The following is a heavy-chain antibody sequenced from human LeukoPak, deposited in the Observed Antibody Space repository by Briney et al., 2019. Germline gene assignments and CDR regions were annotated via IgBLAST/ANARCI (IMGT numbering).Heavy chain of an antibody. D-gene: IGHD5-24*01. CDR3: ARAWMATNPVNDAFDI. V-gene: IGHV1-2*02. J-gene: IGHJ3*02. CDR2: INPNSGGT. Sequence: GASVKVSCKASGYTFTSYYMHWVRQAPGQGLEWMGWINPNSGGTNYAQKFQGRVTMTRDTSISTAYMELSRLRSDDTAVYYCARAWMATNPVNDAFDIWGQGTMVTVSS. CDR1: GYTFTSYY.